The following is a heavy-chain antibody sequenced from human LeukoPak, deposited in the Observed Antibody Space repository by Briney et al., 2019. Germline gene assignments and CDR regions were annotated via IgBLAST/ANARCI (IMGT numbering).Heavy chain of an antibody. Sequence: GRSLRLSCAASGFTFSSYSMNWVRQAPGKGLEWVSSIGSNSNYIYYADSMKGRFTISRDNAKNSLYLQMNSLRAEDTAVYYCARESYQLLYYIDYWGQGTLVTVSP. J-gene: IGHJ4*02. CDR1: GFTFSSYS. V-gene: IGHV3-21*01. D-gene: IGHD2-2*01. CDR3: ARESYQLLYYIDY. CDR2: IGSNSNYI.